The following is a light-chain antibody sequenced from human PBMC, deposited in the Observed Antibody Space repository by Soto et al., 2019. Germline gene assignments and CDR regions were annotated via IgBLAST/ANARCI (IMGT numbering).Light chain of an antibody. CDR1: GSNIGAGYD. CDR2: GTT. CDR3: QSYDTRLTAGI. Sequence: QSVLTQPPSVSGAPGQRVTITCSGSGSNIGAGYDVHWYQHVPGMPPRLLIFGTTNRPSIVPDRFSGSKSGTSASLAITGIQAEDEADYYCQSYDTRLTAGIFGGGTKVTV. V-gene: IGLV1-40*01. J-gene: IGLJ2*01.